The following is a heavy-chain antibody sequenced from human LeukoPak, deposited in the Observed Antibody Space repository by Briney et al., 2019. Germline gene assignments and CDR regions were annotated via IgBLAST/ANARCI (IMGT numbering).Heavy chain of an antibody. V-gene: IGHV3-33*01. Sequence: GGSLRLSCAASGFTFSSYGMHWVRQAPGKGLEWVAVIWYDGSNKYYADSVKGRFTISRDNSKNTLYLQMNSLRAEDTAVYYCARDPPYYDILTGYLEGDAFDIWGRGTMVTVSS. CDR1: GFTFSSYG. CDR3: ARDPPYYDILTGYLEGDAFDI. CDR2: IWYDGSNK. D-gene: IGHD3-9*01. J-gene: IGHJ3*02.